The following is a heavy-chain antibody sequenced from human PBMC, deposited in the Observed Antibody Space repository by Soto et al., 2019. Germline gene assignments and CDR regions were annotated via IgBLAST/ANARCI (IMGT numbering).Heavy chain of an antibody. Sequence: LRLSCSASGFSFSDSAMHCVRQAPGKRLEYVSAISTNGRSTYYADSVKGRFTISRDNSKNTVHLQMSSLRAEDTAVYYCLRDIFGVVTFASWGPGTPVTV. CDR2: ISTNGRST. V-gene: IGHV3-64D*06. D-gene: IGHD3-3*01. J-gene: IGHJ4*02. CDR1: GFSFSDSA. CDR3: LRDIFGVVTFAS.